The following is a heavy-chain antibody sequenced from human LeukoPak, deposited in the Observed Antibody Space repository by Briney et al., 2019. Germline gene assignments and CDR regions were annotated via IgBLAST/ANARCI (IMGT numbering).Heavy chain of an antibody. Sequence: SETLSLTCAVYGGSFSGYYWSWIRQPPGKGLEWIGEINHSGSTNYNPSLKSRVTISVDTSKNQFSLKLSSVTAADTAVYYCASDPRYCSSTSCYARTWFDPWGQGTLVTVSS. CDR2: INHSGST. J-gene: IGHJ5*02. CDR1: GGSFSGYY. CDR3: ASDPRYCSSTSCYARTWFDP. D-gene: IGHD2-2*01. V-gene: IGHV4-34*01.